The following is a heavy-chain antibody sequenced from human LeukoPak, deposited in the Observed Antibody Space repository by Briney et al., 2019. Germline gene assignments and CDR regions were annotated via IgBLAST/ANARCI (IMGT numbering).Heavy chain of an antibody. D-gene: IGHD1-14*01. Sequence: PSETLSLTCTVSGGSISSYYWSWIRQPPGKGLEWIGYIYYSGSTNYNPSLKSRVTISVDTSKNQFSLKLSSVTAADTAVYYCAKTNQHRCDPWGQGTLVTVSS. V-gene: IGHV4-59*08. CDR1: GGSISSYY. J-gene: IGHJ5*02. CDR2: IYYSGST. CDR3: AKTNQHRCDP.